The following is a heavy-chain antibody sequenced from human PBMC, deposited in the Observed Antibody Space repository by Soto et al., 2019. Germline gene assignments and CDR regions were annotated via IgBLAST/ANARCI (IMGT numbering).Heavy chain of an antibody. V-gene: IGHV1-69*02. J-gene: IGHJ4*02. CDR3: ARGGDSSGYCDY. CDR2: IIPIFGIA. D-gene: IGHD3-22*01. Sequence: ASVKVSCKASGGTFSSYTISWVRQAPGQGLEWMGRIIPIFGIANYAQKFQGRVTITADESTSTAYMELSSLRSEDTAVYYCARGGDSSGYCDYWGQGTLVTVSS. CDR1: GGTFSSYT.